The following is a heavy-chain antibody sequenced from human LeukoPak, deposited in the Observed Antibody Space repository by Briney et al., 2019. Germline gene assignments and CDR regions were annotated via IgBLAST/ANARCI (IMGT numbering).Heavy chain of an antibody. Sequence: GGSLRLSCAASGFSVSSNYMTWVRQAPGKGLEWVSIIYSGGSTHYADSVKGRFTISRDNSKNTLFVEMNSLRAEDTAVYYCARAKDYISMIVVVTPDYWGQGTLVTVSS. D-gene: IGHD3-22*01. CDR1: GFSVSSNY. CDR2: IYSGGST. V-gene: IGHV3-53*01. J-gene: IGHJ4*02. CDR3: ARAKDYISMIVVVTPDY.